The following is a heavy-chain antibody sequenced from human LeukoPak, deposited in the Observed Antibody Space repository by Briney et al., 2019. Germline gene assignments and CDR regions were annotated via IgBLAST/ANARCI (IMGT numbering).Heavy chain of an antibody. Sequence: SVKVSCKASGGTFSSYAISWVRQAPGQGLEWMGGIIPIFGTANYAQKFQGRVTITTDESTSTAYMELSSLRSEDTAVYYCARLRSTRGAFDIWGQGTMVTVSS. CDR2: IIPIFGTA. D-gene: IGHD3-16*01. J-gene: IGHJ3*02. CDR3: ARLRSTRGAFDI. CDR1: GGTFSSYA. V-gene: IGHV1-69*05.